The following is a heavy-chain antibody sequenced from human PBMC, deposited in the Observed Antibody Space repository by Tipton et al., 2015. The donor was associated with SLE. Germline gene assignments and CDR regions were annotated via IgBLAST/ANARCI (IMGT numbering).Heavy chain of an antibody. CDR2: TYYRSKWYS. D-gene: IGHD6-13*01. CDR1: GDSVSSNSVG. J-gene: IGHJ4*02. V-gene: IGHV6-1*01. Sequence: GLVKPSQTLSLTCAISGDSVSSNSVGWHWIRQSPSRGLEWLGRTYYRSKWYSDYAVSVKSRMTINPDTSKNQFSLQLNSVTPEDTAVYYCARSSSWSYDYWGQGTLATVSS. CDR3: ARSSSWSYDY.